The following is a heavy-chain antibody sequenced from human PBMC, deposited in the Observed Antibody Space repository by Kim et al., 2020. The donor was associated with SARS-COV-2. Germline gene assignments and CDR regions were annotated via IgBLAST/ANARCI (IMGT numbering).Heavy chain of an antibody. Sequence: GGSLRLSCAASGFTFDDYAMHWVRQAPGKGLEWVSLISGDGGSTYYADSVKGRFTISRDNSKNSLYLQMNSLRTEDTALYYCAKSVGKLWWELGGHQYGMDVWGQGTTVTVSS. V-gene: IGHV3-43*02. CDR3: AKSVGKLWWELGGHQYGMDV. J-gene: IGHJ6*02. CDR2: ISGDGGST. CDR1: GFTFDDYA. D-gene: IGHD1-26*01.